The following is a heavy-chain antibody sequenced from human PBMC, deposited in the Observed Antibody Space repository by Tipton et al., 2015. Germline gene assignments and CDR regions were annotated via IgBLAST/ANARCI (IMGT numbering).Heavy chain of an antibody. D-gene: IGHD6-19*01. V-gene: IGHV4-61*01. CDR3: ARAVAGTFDY. CDR2: IYYSGHT. Sequence: TLSLTCTVSGGSVSSGSYFWTWIRQPSGKGLEWIGYIYYSGHTKYNPSLKSRVTISADTSKNQFSLKMTSVTAADTAVYYCARAVAGTFDYWGQGTLVTVSS. CDR1: GGSVSSGSYF. J-gene: IGHJ4*02.